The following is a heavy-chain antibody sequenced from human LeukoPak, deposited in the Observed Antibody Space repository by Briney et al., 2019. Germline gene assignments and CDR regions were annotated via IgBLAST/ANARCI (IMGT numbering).Heavy chain of an antibody. J-gene: IGHJ4*02. V-gene: IGHV3-30*18. D-gene: IGHD2-15*01. Sequence: PGGSLRLSCAASGFTFSSYGMHWVRQAPGKGLEWVAVISYDGSNKYYADFVKGRFTISRDNSKNTLYLQMNSLRAEDTAVYYCAKESHPYCSGGSCYFDYWGQGTLVTVSS. CDR3: AKESHPYCSGGSCYFDY. CDR1: GFTFSSYG. CDR2: ISYDGSNK.